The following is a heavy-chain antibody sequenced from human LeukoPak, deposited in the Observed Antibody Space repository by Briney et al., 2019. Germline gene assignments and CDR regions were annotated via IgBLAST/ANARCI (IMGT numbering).Heavy chain of an antibody. CDR1: GFTFSSYG. CDR3: AKEGAV. V-gene: IGHV3-30*18. J-gene: IGHJ4*02. Sequence: PGGSLRLSCAASGFTFSSYGMHWVRQAPGKGLEWVAVISYDGSNKYYADSVKGRFIISRDNSKNTLYLQMNSLRAEDTAVYYCAKEGAVWGQGTLVTVSS. CDR2: ISYDGSNK. D-gene: IGHD1-26*01.